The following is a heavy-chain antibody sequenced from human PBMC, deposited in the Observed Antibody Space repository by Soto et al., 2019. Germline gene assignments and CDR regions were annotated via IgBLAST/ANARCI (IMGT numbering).Heavy chain of an antibody. CDR1: GFTFITYA. CDR3: ARDSETNGYSYDYFDY. Sequence: GGSLRLSCASSGFTFITYAMHWVRQAPGKGLEWVAVISYDGSNTYYADSVKGRFTISRDSSKNTLYLQMNSLRTEDSAVYYCARDSETNGYSYDYFDYWGQGTLVTVSS. V-gene: IGHV3-30*04. J-gene: IGHJ4*02. D-gene: IGHD5-18*01. CDR2: ISYDGSNT.